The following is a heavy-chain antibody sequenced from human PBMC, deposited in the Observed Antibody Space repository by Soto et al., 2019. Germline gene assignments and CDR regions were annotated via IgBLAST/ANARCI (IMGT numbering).Heavy chain of an antibody. CDR2: IYSGGYT. D-gene: IGHD3-10*01. CDR3: APSRGGGGY. Sequence: EVQLVESGGGLIQPGGSLRLSCAVSGFTVSNNYMSWVRQAPGKGLEGVSVIYSGGYTAYGDSVKGRFTISRDNSKKTIYLKRKSRGAGDRAGYYCAPSRGGGGYWGQGTLVTVSS. V-gene: IGHV3-53*01. J-gene: IGHJ4*02. CDR1: GFTVSNNY.